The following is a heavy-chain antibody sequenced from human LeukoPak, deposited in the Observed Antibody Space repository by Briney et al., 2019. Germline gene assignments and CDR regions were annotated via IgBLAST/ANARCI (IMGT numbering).Heavy chain of an antibody. J-gene: IGHJ4*02. D-gene: IGHD6-13*01. CDR2: ISSSSSYI. CDR1: GFTFSSYS. V-gene: IGHV3-21*01. Sequence: GGSLRLSCAASGFTFSSYSMNWVRQAPGKGVEWVSSISSSSSYIYYADSVKGRFTISRDNAKNSLYLQMNSLRAEDTAVYYCARALLRGIAAAGTIDYWGQGTLVTVSS. CDR3: ARALLRGIAAAGTIDY.